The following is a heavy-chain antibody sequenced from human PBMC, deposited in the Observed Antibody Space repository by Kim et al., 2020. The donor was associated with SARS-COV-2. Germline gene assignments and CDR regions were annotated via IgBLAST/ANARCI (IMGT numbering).Heavy chain of an antibody. CDR3: APFSSKDY. J-gene: IGHJ4*02. Sequence: GGSTYYAASVQGRFTISRDDSKNMLYLQMSSLRAEDTAVYYCAPFSSKDYWGQGTLVTVSS. CDR2: GGST. V-gene: IGHV3-66*01. D-gene: IGHD2-2*01.